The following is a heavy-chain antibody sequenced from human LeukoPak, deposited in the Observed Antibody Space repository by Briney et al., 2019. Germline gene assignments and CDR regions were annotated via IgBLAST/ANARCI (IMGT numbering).Heavy chain of an antibody. Sequence: GGSLRLSCAASGFTVSSNYMSWVRQAPGKGLEWVSVIYSGGSTYYADSVKGRFTISRHNSKNTLYLQMNSLRAEDTAVYHCARVNGFRTLNYWGQGTLVTVSS. V-gene: IGHV3-53*04. D-gene: IGHD5-24*01. J-gene: IGHJ4*02. CDR1: GFTVSSNY. CDR3: ARVNGFRTLNY. CDR2: IYSGGST.